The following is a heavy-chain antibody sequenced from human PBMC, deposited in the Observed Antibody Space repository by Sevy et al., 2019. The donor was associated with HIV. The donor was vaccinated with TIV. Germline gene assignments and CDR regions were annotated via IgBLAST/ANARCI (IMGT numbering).Heavy chain of an antibody. CDR1: GYTFTSYG. CDR2: ISAYNGNT. J-gene: IGHJ4*02. Sequence: ASVKVSCKASGYTFTSYGISWVRQAPGQGLEWMGWISAYNGNTNYAQKLQGRVTMTTDTSTSTAYMELRSLRSDDTAVYYCARDCRALGATVSKYFDYWGQGTLVTVSS. D-gene: IGHD1-26*01. CDR3: ARDCRALGATVSKYFDY. V-gene: IGHV1-18*01.